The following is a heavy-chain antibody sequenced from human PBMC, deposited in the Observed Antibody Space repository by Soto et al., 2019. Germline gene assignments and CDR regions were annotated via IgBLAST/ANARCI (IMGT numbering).Heavy chain of an antibody. CDR2: IRSKANNYAT. J-gene: IGHJ2*01. CDR3: TRHALQYCGGDCYLLPYFDL. Sequence: GGSLRLSCAASGFTFSGSAMHWFRQASGKGLEWVGRIRSKANNYATAYAASVKGRFTISRDDSKNTAYLQMNSLKTEDTAVYYCTRHALQYCGGDCYLLPYFDLWGRGTLVTVSS. D-gene: IGHD2-21*02. V-gene: IGHV3-73*01. CDR1: GFTFSGSA.